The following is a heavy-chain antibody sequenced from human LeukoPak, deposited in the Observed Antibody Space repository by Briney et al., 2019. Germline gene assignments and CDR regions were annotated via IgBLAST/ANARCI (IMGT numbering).Heavy chain of an antibody. J-gene: IGHJ4*02. D-gene: IGHD6-13*01. CDR2: ISSSDSAI. CDR3: GKEFSSGWFF. Sequence: GGSLRLSCAASGFTFSSYEMNWVRQAPGKGLEWVSYISSSDSAIYYADSVKGRFTISRDNAKNSLYLQMNSLRAEDTAIYYCGKEFSSGWFFWGQGTLVSVSS. CDR1: GFTFSSYE. V-gene: IGHV3-48*03.